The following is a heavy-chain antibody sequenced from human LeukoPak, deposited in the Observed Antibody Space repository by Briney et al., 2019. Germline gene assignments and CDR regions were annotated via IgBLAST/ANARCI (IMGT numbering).Heavy chain of an antibody. J-gene: IGHJ6*02. D-gene: IGHD2-15*01. CDR1: GFTFDDYA. CDR3: ARDRWELLSNSYHYCGLDV. V-gene: IGHV3-9*01. Sequence: PGGSLRLSCAASGFTFDDYAMHWVRQAPGKGLEWVSGISWNSGTKGYADSVKGRFTISRDNAKNSLYLQMNSLRAEDTAVYYCARDRWELLSNSYHYCGLDVWGQGTTVTVSS. CDR2: ISWNSGTK.